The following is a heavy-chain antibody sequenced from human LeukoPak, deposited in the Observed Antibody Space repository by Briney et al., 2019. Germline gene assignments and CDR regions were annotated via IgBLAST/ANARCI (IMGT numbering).Heavy chain of an antibody. CDR1: GGSISSSTYY. CDR3: ARLSSVNYCSGGSRSRGGYDY. J-gene: IGHJ4*02. CDR2: IYYSGRN. D-gene: IGHD2-15*01. V-gene: IGHV4-39*01. Sequence: PSETLSLTCTVSGGSISSSTYYWGWIRQPPGKALEWIANIYYSGRNAYNPSLKSRVTISVDTSNNHFSLKLTSVTAADTAVYYCARLSSVNYCSGGSRSRGGYDYWGQGTLVTVSS.